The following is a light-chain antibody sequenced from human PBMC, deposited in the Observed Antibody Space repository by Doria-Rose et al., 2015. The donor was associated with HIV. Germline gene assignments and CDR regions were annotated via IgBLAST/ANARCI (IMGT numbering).Light chain of an antibody. CDR1: QTVSTY. CDR2: AAS. Sequence: DIQMTQSPSSLSASILDRVTITCRASQTVSTYLNWFQQEPGKAPKLLIYAASRLQSGVPSRFSGSGSGTDFTLTISGLQPGDFATYYCQQTYSSPPWTFGQGTKVEMK. CDR3: QQTYSSPPWT. V-gene: IGKV1-39*01. J-gene: IGKJ1*01.